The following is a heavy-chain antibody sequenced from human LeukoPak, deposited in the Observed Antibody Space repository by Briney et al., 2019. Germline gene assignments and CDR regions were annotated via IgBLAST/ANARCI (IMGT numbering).Heavy chain of an antibody. V-gene: IGHV1-18*04. CDR1: GYTFTGYY. Sequence: VASVKVSCKASGYTFTGYYMHWVRQAPGQGLEWMGWISAYNGNTNYAQNLQARVTMTTDTSTTTAYMELRSLRADDTAVYYCARSVYEDYWGQGTLVTVSS. J-gene: IGHJ4*02. CDR3: ARSVYEDY. D-gene: IGHD1-14*01. CDR2: ISAYNGNT.